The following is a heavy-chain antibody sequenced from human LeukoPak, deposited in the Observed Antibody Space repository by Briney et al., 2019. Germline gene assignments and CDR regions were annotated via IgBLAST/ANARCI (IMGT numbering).Heavy chain of an antibody. D-gene: IGHD3-16*01. J-gene: IGHJ4*02. CDR1: GFTFNIYW. CDR3: ARDRNYGIDY. Sequence: GGSLRLSCAASGFTFNIYWIDWVRQAPGKGLVWVSRINSDGTSTSYADSVKGRFTISRDNAKNTLYLQMNSLRAEDTAVYYCARDRNYGIDYWGQGSLVTVSS. CDR2: INSDGTST. V-gene: IGHV3-74*01.